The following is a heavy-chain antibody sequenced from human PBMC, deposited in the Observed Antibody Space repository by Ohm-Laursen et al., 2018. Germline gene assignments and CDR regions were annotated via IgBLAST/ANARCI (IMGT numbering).Heavy chain of an antibody. CDR1: GGSISSSSYY. CDR3: ARAPIVVVPAASNWFDP. V-gene: IGHV4-61*01. J-gene: IGHJ5*02. Sequence: SDTLSLTCTVSGGSISSSSYYWSWIRQPPGKGLEWIGYIYYSGSTNYNPSLKSRVTISVDTSKNQFSLKLSSVTAADTAVYYCARAPIVVVPAASNWFDPWGQGTLVTVSS. CDR2: IYYSGST. D-gene: IGHD2-2*01.